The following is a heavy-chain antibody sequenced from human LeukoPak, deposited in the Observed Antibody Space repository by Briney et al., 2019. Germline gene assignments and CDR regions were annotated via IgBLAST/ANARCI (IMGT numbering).Heavy chain of an antibody. J-gene: IGHJ5*02. D-gene: IGHD3-3*01. Sequence: ASVKVSCKASGYTLTSYAMNWVRQAPGQGLEWMGWINTNTGNPTYAQGFTGRFVFSLDTSVSTAYLQISSLKAEDTAVYYCARDYRITIFGVPNWFDPWGQGTLVTVSS. CDR2: INTNTGNP. CDR1: GYTLTSYA. CDR3: ARDYRITIFGVPNWFDP. V-gene: IGHV7-4-1*02.